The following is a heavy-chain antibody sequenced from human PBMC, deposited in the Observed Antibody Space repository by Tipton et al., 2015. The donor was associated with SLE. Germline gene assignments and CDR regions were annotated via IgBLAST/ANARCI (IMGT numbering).Heavy chain of an antibody. Sequence: GSLRLSCAASGFTFSNAWMSWVRQAPGKGLELVGRIKSKTDGGTTDYTGAVKGRFSISRDDSKNTLHLQMNSLRTEDTAVYYCAKGSSGYWTPGPFDIWGQGTMVTVSS. CDR2: IKSKTDGGTT. CDR3: AKGSSGYWTPGPFDI. D-gene: IGHD6-19*01. V-gene: IGHV3-15*01. J-gene: IGHJ3*02. CDR1: GFTFSNAW.